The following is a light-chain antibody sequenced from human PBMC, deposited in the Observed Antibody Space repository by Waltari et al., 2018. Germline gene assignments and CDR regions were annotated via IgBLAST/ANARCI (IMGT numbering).Light chain of an antibody. V-gene: IGKV1-39*01. Sequence: DIQMTQSPSSLSASVGDRVTITCRASQSIVSYLHWYQQKPGKAPKLLIYAASSLHSRVPSRFSGSGSGTDFTLNISSLQPEDFATYYCQQTYSTLGTFGQGTKVEIK. CDR1: QSIVSY. CDR3: QQTYSTLGT. CDR2: AAS. J-gene: IGKJ1*01.